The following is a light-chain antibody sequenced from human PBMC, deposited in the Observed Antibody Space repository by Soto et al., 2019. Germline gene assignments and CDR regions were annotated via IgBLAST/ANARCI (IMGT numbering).Light chain of an antibody. Sequence: FVLTPSPGNLSLSPGERVTLSCKVSQSVTNSELAWYQQKPGQAPRLLIYAASSRATGIPDRFSGGGSGTDFTLTISRLEPEDFAVYFCQQYHNWPPITFGQGTRLEIK. CDR1: QSVTNSE. CDR3: QQYHNWPPIT. V-gene: IGKV3-20*01. J-gene: IGKJ5*01. CDR2: AAS.